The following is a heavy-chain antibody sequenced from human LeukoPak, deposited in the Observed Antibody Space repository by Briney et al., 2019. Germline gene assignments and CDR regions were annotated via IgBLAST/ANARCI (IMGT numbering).Heavy chain of an antibody. Sequence: ASVKVSCKASGFTFINYYMHWVRQAPGQGLEWLGIINLSGGSTHYPQKFQDRVTMTRDTSTSTVYMELSSLRSDDTAVYYCARGLDYATAVGTVYWGQGTLVTVSS. J-gene: IGHJ4*02. CDR1: GFTFINYY. CDR2: INLSGGST. V-gene: IGHV1-46*01. CDR3: ARGLDYATAVGTVY. D-gene: IGHD6-13*01.